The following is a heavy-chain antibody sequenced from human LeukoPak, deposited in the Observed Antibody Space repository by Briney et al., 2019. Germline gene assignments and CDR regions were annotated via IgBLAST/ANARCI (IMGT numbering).Heavy chain of an antibody. CDR1: GFTFRGFV. D-gene: IGHD1-26*01. CDR2: IDGSDGRT. V-gene: IGHV3-23*01. Sequence: PGGSLRLSCADSGFTFRGFVITWVRQAPGKGLEWVSTIDGSDGRTFYADSVKGRFTISRDTSKNTLFLQMNSLRAEDTGLCYCANDKWDWGQGTLVTVAS. CDR3: ANDKWD. J-gene: IGHJ4*02.